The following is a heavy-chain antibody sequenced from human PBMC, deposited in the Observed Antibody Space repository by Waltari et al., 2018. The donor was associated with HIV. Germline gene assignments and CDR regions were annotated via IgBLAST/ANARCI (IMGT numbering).Heavy chain of an antibody. CDR2: IWYDGSNK. CDR1: GFTFSSYG. D-gene: IGHD6-19*01. V-gene: IGHV3-33*01. CDR3: ARETPVAGTDY. J-gene: IGHJ4*02. Sequence: QVQLVESGGGVVQPGRSLRLSCAASGFTFSSYGMHWVRQAPGKGLEWVAVIWYDGSNKYYADSVKGRFTISRDNSKNTLYLQMNSLRAEDTAVYYCARETPVAGTDYWGQGTLVTVSS.